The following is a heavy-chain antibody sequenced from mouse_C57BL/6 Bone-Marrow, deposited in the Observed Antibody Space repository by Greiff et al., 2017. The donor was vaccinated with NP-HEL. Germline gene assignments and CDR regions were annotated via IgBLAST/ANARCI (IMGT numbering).Heavy chain of an antibody. J-gene: IGHJ1*03. CDR1: GYTFTSYW. CDR3: ARGGYDYDGAFDV. CDR2: IDPSDSYT. Sequence: QVQLQQPGAELVRPGTSVKLSCKASGYTFTSYWMHWVKQRPGQGLEWIGVIDPSDSYTNYNQKFKGKATLTVDTSSSTAYMQLSSLTSEDSAVYYCARGGYDYDGAFDVWGTGTTVTVSS. D-gene: IGHD2-4*01. V-gene: IGHV1-59*01.